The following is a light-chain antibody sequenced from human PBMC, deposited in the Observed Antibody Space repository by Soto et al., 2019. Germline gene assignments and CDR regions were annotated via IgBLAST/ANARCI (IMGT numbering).Light chain of an antibody. CDR2: GAS. CDR3: QQYNNWPYT. J-gene: IGKJ2*01. V-gene: IGKV3-15*01. CDR1: QSVSSN. Sequence: EIVMTQSPATLSVSPGERATLSCRASQSVSSNLAWYQQKPGQAPRLLIYGASTRAPGIPARFSGSGSETEFTLTISSLQSEDFAVYYCQQYNNWPYTFGQGTKLEIK.